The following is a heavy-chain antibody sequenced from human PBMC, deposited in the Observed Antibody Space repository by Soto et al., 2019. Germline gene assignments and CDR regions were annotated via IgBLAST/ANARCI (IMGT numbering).Heavy chain of an antibody. J-gene: IGHJ5*02. V-gene: IGHV3-53*02. CDR1: GFTVSNTY. Sequence: EVQLVETGGGLIQPGGSLRLSCAASGFTVSNTYMTWVRQPPGKGLECVSVIYTAGGTNYADSVKGRFIISRDNSQNTLYLQMNSLRAESTAVYYRARALRVAKGGFDTWGPGTLVTVSS. CDR3: ARALRVAKGGFDT. CDR2: IYTAGGT. D-gene: IGHD3-3*01.